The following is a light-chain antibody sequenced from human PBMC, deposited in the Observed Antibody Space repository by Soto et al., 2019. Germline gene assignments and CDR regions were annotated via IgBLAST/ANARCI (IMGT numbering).Light chain of an antibody. CDR2: WAS. J-gene: IGKJ4*01. Sequence: DIVMTQSPDSLAVSLGERATINCKSSQSVLYSSDNKNYLAWYQQKPGQPPKLLIYWASTRDSGVPERFSGSGSGTDFTLTISRLQAEDVAVYYCQQYYTTLTFGGGTQVEIK. CDR1: QSVLYSSDNKNY. CDR3: QQYYTTLT. V-gene: IGKV4-1*01.